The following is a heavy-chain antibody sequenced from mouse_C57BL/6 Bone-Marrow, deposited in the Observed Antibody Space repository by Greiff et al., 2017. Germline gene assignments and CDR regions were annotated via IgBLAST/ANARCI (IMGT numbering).Heavy chain of an antibody. V-gene: IGHV5-4*01. CDR3: ARDYYGNLFAY. CDR2: ISDGGSYT. CDR1: GFTFSSYA. J-gene: IGHJ3*01. D-gene: IGHD2-1*01. Sequence: EVQLVESGGGLVKPGGSLKLSCAASGFTFSSYAMSWVRQTPEKRLEWVATISDGGSYTYYPDNVKGRFTISRDNAKNNLYLQMSHLKSEDTAMYYCARDYYGNLFAYWGQGTLVTVSA.